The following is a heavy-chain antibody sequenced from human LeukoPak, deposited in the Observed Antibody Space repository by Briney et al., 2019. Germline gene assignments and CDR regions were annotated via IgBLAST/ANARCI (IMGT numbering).Heavy chain of an antibody. CDR2: ISSSGSTI. Sequence: GGSLRLSCAASGFTFSSYEMNWVRQAPGKGLEWASYISSSGSTIYYADSVKGRFTISRDNAKNSLYLQMNSLRAEDTAVYYCARGSYSAAIDYWGQGTLVTVSS. CDR1: GFTFSSYE. V-gene: IGHV3-48*03. J-gene: IGHJ4*02. CDR3: ARGSYSAAIDY. D-gene: IGHD3-10*01.